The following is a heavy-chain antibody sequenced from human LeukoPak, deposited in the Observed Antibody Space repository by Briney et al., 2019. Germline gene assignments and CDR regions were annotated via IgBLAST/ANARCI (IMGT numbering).Heavy chain of an antibody. CDR2: IFVDGSST. Sequence: GGSLRLSCVASGFTFSSYSMHWVRQAPGKGLVWVSRIFVDGSSTSYADSVKGRFTISRDNAENSLYLQMNSLKVEDTAIYYCATYDSWSGYIAYWGQGTLVTVSS. CDR1: GFTFSSYS. D-gene: IGHD3-3*01. J-gene: IGHJ4*02. V-gene: IGHV3-74*01. CDR3: ATYDSWSGYIAY.